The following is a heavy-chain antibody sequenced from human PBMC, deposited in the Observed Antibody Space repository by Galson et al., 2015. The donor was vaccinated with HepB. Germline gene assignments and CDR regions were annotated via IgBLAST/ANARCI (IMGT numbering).Heavy chain of an antibody. CDR3: ARGGSRVSGQNWFDP. J-gene: IGHJ5*02. Sequence: SVKVSCKASGGTFSSYAISWVRQAPGQGLEWMGGIIPIFGTANYAQKFQGRVTITADKSTSTAYMELSSLRSEDTAVYYCARGGSRVSGQNWFDPWGQGTLVTVSS. D-gene: IGHD6-13*01. V-gene: IGHV1-69*06. CDR1: GGTFSSYA. CDR2: IIPIFGTA.